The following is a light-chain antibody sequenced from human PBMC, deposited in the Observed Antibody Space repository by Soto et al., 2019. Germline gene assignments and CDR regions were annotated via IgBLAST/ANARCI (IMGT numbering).Light chain of an antibody. CDR1: SSDVGHYNY. CDR2: DVS. V-gene: IGLV2-14*01. Sequence: QSVLTQPASVSGSPGQSITISCTGTSSDVGHYNYVSWYQQHPGKAPKLMIYDVSNRPSGVSNRFSGSKSGNTASLAISGLQAEDEADYYCSSYTSSSTLVFGGGTKLTVL. J-gene: IGLJ2*01. CDR3: SSYTSSSTLV.